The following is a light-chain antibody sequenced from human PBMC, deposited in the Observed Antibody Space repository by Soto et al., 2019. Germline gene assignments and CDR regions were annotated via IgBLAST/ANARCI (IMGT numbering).Light chain of an antibody. V-gene: IGLV2-14*01. CDR2: SVS. CDR1: SSDIGAYDH. CDR3: ISYTVSRSYV. J-gene: IGLJ1*01. Sequence: QSVLTHPASASGSPGHAITISCSGTSSDIGAYDHVAWFQQFPGKTPKLIIYSVSNRPSGVSYRFSGSKSGNTASLTISGLQAEEEADYYCISYTVSRSYVFGTGTKVTAL.